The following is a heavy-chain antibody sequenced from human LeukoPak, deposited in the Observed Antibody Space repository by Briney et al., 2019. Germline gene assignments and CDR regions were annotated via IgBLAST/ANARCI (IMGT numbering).Heavy chain of an antibody. V-gene: IGHV5-51*01. CDR2: IYPGDSDT. Sequence: AGESLKISCKGSGYSFTTHWIGWVRQMPGKGLEWMGIIYPGDSDTRYSPSFQGQVTISADKSITTAYLQWSSLKASDTAMYYCARQEYSSSSADYWGQGTLVTVSS. CDR1: GYSFTTHW. D-gene: IGHD6-6*01. J-gene: IGHJ4*02. CDR3: ARQEYSSSSADY.